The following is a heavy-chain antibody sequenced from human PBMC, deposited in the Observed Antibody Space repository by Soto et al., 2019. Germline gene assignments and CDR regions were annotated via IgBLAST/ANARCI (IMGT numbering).Heavy chain of an antibody. D-gene: IGHD6-13*01. J-gene: IGHJ6*02. CDR2: IWYDGSNK. CDR3: ARDPYSSSWYYYYYGMDV. V-gene: IGHV3-33*01. CDR1: GFTFSSYG. Sequence: VQLVESGGGVVQPGRSLRLSCAASGFTFSSYGMHWVRQAPGKGLEWVAVIWYDGSNKYYADSVKGRFTISRDNSKNTLYLQMNSLRAEDTAVYYCARDPYSSSWYYYYYGMDVWGQGTTVTVSS.